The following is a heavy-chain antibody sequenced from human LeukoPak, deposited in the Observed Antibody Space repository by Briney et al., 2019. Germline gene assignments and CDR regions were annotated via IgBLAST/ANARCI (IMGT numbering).Heavy chain of an antibody. CDR1: GFTFSSYG. CDR3: ASFLSSGYYQTWYDP. CDR2: IRHDGSNK. J-gene: IGHJ5*02. D-gene: IGHD3-22*01. V-gene: IGHV3-30*02. Sequence: GGSLRLSCAASGFTFSSYGMHWVRQAPGKGLEWVAFIRHDGSNKYYADSVKGRFTISRDNAKNSLYLQMNSLRAEDTAVYYCASFLSSGYYQTWYDPWGQGTLVTVSS.